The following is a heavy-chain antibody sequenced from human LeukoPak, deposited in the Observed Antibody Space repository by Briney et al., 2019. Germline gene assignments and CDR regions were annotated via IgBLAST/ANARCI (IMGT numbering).Heavy chain of an antibody. D-gene: IGHD3-10*01. J-gene: IGHJ6*03. V-gene: IGHV3-23*01. CDR1: EFTFSGYA. Sequence: GGSLRLSCVASEFTFSGYAMSSVRQVPGKGLEWVSVISGSGGSTYYADSVKGRFTISRDNSKNTLYLQINSLRAEDTAVYYCAKDRQGFGFGEQLDYYYMDVWGKGTTVTVSS. CDR2: ISGSGGST. CDR3: AKDRQGFGFGEQLDYYYMDV.